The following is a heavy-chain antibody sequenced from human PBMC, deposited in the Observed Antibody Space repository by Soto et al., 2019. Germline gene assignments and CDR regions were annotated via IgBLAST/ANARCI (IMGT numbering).Heavy chain of an antibody. Sequence: EVQLLESGGGLVQPGGSLRLSCATSGFTFSSYTMSWVRPAPGKRLEWVSAISGSGGSTYYPDSVKGRFTISRDNSKNTLYLQMNSLRAEDTAVYYCAKDRHSSWSFPDYWGQGTLVTVSS. CDR1: GFTFSSYT. D-gene: IGHD6-13*01. CDR3: AKDRHSSWSFPDY. J-gene: IGHJ4*02. CDR2: ISGSGGST. V-gene: IGHV3-23*01.